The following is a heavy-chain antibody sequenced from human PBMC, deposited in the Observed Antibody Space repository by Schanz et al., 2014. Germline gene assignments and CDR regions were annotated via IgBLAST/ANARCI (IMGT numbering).Heavy chain of an antibody. CDR1: GFRFDDYA. Sequence: DVQLVESGGGLVQPGRSLRLSCVASGFRFDDYAMHWVRQAPGKGLEWVSGMSWNAGSLGYGDSVKGRFTISRDNAKNSLYLQMNSLRAEDTALYYCARDTAQSCIGPSCFEYFQHWGQGALVTVSS. D-gene: IGHD2-2*01. J-gene: IGHJ1*01. CDR2: MSWNAGSL. CDR3: ARDTAQSCIGPSCFEYFQH. V-gene: IGHV3-9*01.